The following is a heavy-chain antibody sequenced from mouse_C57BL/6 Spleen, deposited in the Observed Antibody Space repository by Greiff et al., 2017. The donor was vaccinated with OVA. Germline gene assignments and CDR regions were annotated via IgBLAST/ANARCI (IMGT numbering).Heavy chain of an antibody. D-gene: IGHD1-1*01. J-gene: IGHJ4*01. Sequence: VQLKESGAELVKPGASVKLSCKASGYTFTEYTIHWVKQRSGQGLEWIGWFYPGSGSIKYNEKFKDKATLTADKSSSTVYMELSRLTSEDSAVYFCARHEDKGFYYYDAMDYWGQGTSVTVSS. CDR1: GYTFTEYT. V-gene: IGHV1-62-2*01. CDR2: FYPGSGSI. CDR3: ARHEDKGFYYYDAMDY.